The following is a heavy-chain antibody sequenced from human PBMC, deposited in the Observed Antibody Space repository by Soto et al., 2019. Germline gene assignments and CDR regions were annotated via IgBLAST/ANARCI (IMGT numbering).Heavy chain of an antibody. V-gene: IGHV2-5*02. CDR2: IYWDDDK. Sequence: QITLKESGPTLVKPTQTLTLTCTFSGFSLSTRGVGVGWIRQPPGKALEWLALIYWDDDKRYSPFLRSRLTITKATSKTQVVLTLTNLDPVDTATYYCAHIGISRWFTYWGQGTLLTVSS. CDR3: AHIGISRWFTY. D-gene: IGHD6-13*01. CDR1: GFSLSTRGVG. J-gene: IGHJ4*02.